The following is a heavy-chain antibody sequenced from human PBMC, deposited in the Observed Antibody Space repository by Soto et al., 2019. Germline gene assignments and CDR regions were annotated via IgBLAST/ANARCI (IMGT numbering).Heavy chain of an antibody. J-gene: IGHJ6*02. Sequence: ASVKVSCKASGGTFSSYAISWVRQAPGQGLEWMGGIIPIFGTANYAQKFQGRVTITADASTSTAYMELSSLRSEDTAVYYCARGDIATAGSDNFYYCLDDWGQGNPVTVSS. CDR3: ARGDIATAGSDNFYYCLDD. V-gene: IGHV1-69*13. CDR1: GGTFSSYA. D-gene: IGHD6-13*01. CDR2: IIPIFGTA.